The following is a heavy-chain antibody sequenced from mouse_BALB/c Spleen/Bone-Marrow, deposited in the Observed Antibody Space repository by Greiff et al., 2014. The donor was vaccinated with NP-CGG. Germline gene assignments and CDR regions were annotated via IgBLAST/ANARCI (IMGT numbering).Heavy chain of an antibody. CDR1: GFNIKDTY. Sequence: EVQLQQSGAELVKPGASVKLSCTASGFNIKDTYMHWVKQRPEQGLEWIGRIDPANGNTKYDPKFQGKATITADTSSSTAYLQLSSLTSEDTAVYYCATYYYGYYFDYWGQGTTLTVSS. D-gene: IGHD1-2*01. V-gene: IGHV14-3*02. CDR3: ATYYYGYYFDY. J-gene: IGHJ2*01. CDR2: IDPANGNT.